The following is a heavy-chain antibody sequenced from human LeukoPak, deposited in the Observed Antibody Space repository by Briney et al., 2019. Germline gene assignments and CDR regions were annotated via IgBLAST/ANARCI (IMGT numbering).Heavy chain of an antibody. J-gene: IGHJ4*02. V-gene: IGHV4-39*07. CDR1: GGSISSSSYY. Sequence: PSETLSLTCTVSGGSISSSSYYWGWIRQPPGRGLEWIGSIYYSGSTYYNPSLKSRVTISVDTSKNQFSLKLCSVTAAGTAVYYCARDISRYGYATNDYWGQGTLVTVSS. CDR2: IYYSGST. CDR3: ARDISRYGYATNDY. D-gene: IGHD5-18*01.